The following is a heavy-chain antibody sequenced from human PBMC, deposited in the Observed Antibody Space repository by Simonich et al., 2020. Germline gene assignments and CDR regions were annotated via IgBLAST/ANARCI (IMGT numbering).Heavy chain of an antibody. J-gene: IGHJ4*02. V-gene: IGHV3-21*01. Sequence: EVQLVESGGGLVKPGGSLRLSCAASGFTFSSYSMNWVCQAPGNGLEWVSSNSSSSSYIDYADSGKGRFTISRENAKNSLYLQMNSLRAEDTAVYYCARDAAGDYWGQGTLVTVSS. CDR1: GFTFSSYS. CDR2: NSSSSSYI. D-gene: IGHD6-13*01. CDR3: ARDAAGDY.